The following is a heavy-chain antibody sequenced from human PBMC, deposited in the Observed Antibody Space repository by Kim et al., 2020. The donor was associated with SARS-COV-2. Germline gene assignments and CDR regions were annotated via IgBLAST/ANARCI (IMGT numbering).Heavy chain of an antibody. V-gene: IGHV4-34*01. J-gene: IGHJ6*02. D-gene: IGHD6-13*01. CDR3: ARGVEIAAAGLLIPYHYYGMDV. CDR2: INHSGST. CDR1: GGSFSGYY. Sequence: SETLSRTCAVYGGSFSGYYWSWIRQPPGKGLEWIGEINHSGSTNYNPSLKSRVTISVDTSKNQFSLKLSSVTAADTAVYYCARGVEIAAAGLLIPYHYYGMDVGGQGTTVTVSS.